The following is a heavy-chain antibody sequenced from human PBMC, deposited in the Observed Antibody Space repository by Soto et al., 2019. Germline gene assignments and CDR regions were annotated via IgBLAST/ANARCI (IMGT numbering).Heavy chain of an antibody. CDR1: GFTFSSYA. J-gene: IGHJ3*02. Sequence: GGSLRLSCAASGFTFSSYAMHWVRQAPAKGREWVAVISYDGSNKYYADSVKGRFTISRDNSKNTLYLQMNSLRAEDTAVYYCARDRWGYCSGGSCYLLGIWGQGTMVTVSS. D-gene: IGHD2-15*01. V-gene: IGHV3-30-3*01. CDR2: ISYDGSNK. CDR3: ARDRWGYCSGGSCYLLGI.